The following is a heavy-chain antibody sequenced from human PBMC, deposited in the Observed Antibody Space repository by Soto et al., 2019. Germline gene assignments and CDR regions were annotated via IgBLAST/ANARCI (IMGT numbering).Heavy chain of an antibody. CDR3: VREMTQFRYLDY. V-gene: IGHV3-48*01. D-gene: IGHD3-9*01. CDR1: GFSFSFYN. Sequence: EVQLVESGGGLVQPGGSLRLSCAASGFSFSFYNMNWVRQAPGKGLEWVSYISSGSNTIYYADSVTGRFTISRDNAKNSLFLQMNSLRAEDTAVYYCVREMTQFRYLDYWGQGTLVTVSS. CDR2: ISSGSNTI. J-gene: IGHJ4*02.